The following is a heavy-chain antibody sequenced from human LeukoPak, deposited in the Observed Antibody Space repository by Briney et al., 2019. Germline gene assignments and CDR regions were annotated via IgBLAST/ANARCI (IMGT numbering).Heavy chain of an antibody. J-gene: IGHJ4*02. D-gene: IGHD5-12*01. V-gene: IGHV1-8*03. CDR2: MNPNSGNT. Sequence: GASVKVSCKASGYTFTSYDINWVRQATGQGLEWMGWMNPNSGNTGYAQKFQGRVTITADKSTSTAYMELSSLRSEDTAVYYCARDGSVATPGYWGQGTLVTVSS. CDR3: ARDGSVATPGY. CDR1: GYTFTSYD.